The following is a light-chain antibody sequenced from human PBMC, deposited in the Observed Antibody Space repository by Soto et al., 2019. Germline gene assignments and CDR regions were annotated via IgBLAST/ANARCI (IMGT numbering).Light chain of an antibody. CDR2: GAS. V-gene: IGKV3-11*01. CDR1: ESVSTY. Sequence: PSTMSLAPRERDPLCYRASESVSTYVAWYQQKAGQAPRLLIYGASTRATGIPARFSGSGSGTFFTLTISILEPEFFAVYYCQQRSNWPITFGQGTRLEI. J-gene: IGKJ5*01. CDR3: QQRSNWPIT.